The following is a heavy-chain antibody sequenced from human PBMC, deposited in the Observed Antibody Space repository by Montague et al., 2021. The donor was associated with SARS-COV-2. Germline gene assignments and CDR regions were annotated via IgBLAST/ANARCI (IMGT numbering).Heavy chain of an antibody. CDR2: IYSGGST. Sequence: SLRLSCAASGFTVSNNYMSWVRQAPGRGLEWVSIIYSGGSTYYADSVKGRFTISRDNSKNTLFLQMSSLRAEDTAVYYCARGSSSSLHWGQGTLVTVSS. J-gene: IGHJ4*02. CDR1: GFTVSNNY. D-gene: IGHD6-6*01. V-gene: IGHV3-66*02. CDR3: ARGSSSSLH.